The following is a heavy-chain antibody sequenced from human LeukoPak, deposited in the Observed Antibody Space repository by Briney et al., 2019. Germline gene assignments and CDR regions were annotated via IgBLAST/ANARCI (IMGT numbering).Heavy chain of an antibody. CDR3: SRVSAGTSDGRNTFDI. CDR2: IRSSSSII. Sequence: PGGSLRLSCAASGFSFSSYSMNWVCQAPGKGLEWVSYIRSSSSIIYYGDSVKGRFTISRDNAKNTLYLQMNSLRADDTAVYYCSRVSAGTSDGRNTFDIWGQGTMVTVSS. D-gene: IGHD1-14*01. V-gene: IGHV3-48*04. CDR1: GFSFSSYS. J-gene: IGHJ3*02.